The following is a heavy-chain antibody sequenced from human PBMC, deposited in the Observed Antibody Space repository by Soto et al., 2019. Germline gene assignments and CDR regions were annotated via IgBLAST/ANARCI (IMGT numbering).Heavy chain of an antibody. J-gene: IGHJ5*02. CDR1: GYTFTGYY. CDR2: INPNSGGR. CDR3: ARERRGYTISAGRNWFDP. Sequence: QVQLVQSGAEVKKPGASVKVSCKASGYTFTGYYMHWVRQAPGQGREWMGWINPNSGGRNYAQKFQGWVTMTRDTSFSTAYMELSRLRSDDTAVYYCARERRGYTISAGRNWFDPWGQGTLVTVSS. V-gene: IGHV1-2*04. D-gene: IGHD2-8*01.